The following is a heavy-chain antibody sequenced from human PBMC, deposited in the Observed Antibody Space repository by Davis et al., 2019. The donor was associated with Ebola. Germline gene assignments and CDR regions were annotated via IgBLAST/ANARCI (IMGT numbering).Heavy chain of an antibody. CDR2: ISSSGSTI. D-gene: IGHD2-15*01. CDR1: AFTFSSYE. CDR3: ARDYRVVVVVVTPSYYYYGMDV. Sequence: PGPSLSLSCAVSAFTFSSYEMNWVRQVPGKGLEWVSYISSSGSTIYYADSVKGRFTISRDNAKNSLYLQMNSLRAEDTAVYYWARDYRVVVVVVTPSYYYYGMDVWGQGTTVTVSS. J-gene: IGHJ6*02. V-gene: IGHV3-48*03.